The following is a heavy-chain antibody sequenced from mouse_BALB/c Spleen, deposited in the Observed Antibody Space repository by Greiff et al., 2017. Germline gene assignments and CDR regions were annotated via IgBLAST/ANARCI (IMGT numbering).Heavy chain of an antibody. Sequence: VQLQQSGPGLVKPSQSLSLTCSVTGYSITSGYYWNWIRQFPGNKLEWMGYISYDGSNNYNPSLKNRISITRDTSKNQFFLKLNSVTTEDTAIYVCARGNYYDSYYFDYWGQGTTLTVSS. CDR3: ARGNYYDSYYFDY. CDR2: ISYDGSN. CDR1: GYSITSGYY. J-gene: IGHJ2*01. V-gene: IGHV3-6*02. D-gene: IGHD2-4*01.